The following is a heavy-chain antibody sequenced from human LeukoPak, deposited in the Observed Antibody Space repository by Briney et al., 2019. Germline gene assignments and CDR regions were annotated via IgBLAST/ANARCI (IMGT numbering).Heavy chain of an antibody. V-gene: IGHV3-20*04. CDR1: GFTFDDYG. Sequence: GGSLRLSCAASGFTFDDYGMSWVRQAPGKGLEWVSGINWNGGSTGYADSVKGRFTISRDNAKNSLYLQMNSLRAEDTAVYYCARDYSSSGFYYYYMDVWGKGTTVTVSS. CDR3: ARDYSSSGFYYYYMDV. D-gene: IGHD6-6*01. CDR2: INWNGGST. J-gene: IGHJ6*03.